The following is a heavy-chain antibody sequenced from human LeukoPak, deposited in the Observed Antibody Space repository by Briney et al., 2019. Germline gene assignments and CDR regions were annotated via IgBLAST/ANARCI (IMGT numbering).Heavy chain of an antibody. Sequence: SETLSLTCTVSGGSISTYYWSWIRQPPGKGLEWIGYIFYSGSTNYNPSLKSRVTISVDTSKNQFSLNLSSVTAADTTVYYCARGNSYYDSSDYFPWESFQHWGQGTLVTVSS. J-gene: IGHJ1*01. V-gene: IGHV4-59*01. CDR3: ARGNSYYDSSDYFPWESFQH. D-gene: IGHD3-22*01. CDR2: IFYSGST. CDR1: GGSISTYY.